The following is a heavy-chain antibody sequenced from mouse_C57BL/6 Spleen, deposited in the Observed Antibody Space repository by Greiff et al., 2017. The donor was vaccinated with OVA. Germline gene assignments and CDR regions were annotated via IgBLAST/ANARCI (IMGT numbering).Heavy chain of an antibody. CDR2: ISGGGGNT. Sequence: EVQVVESGGGLVKPGGSLKLSCAASGFTFSSYTMSWVRQTPEKRLEWVATISGGGGNTYYPDSEKGRFTISRDNAKNTLYLQMSSLRSEDTALYYCARQGYYGSSPYAMDYWGQGTSVTVSS. CDR3: ARQGYYGSSPYAMDY. D-gene: IGHD1-1*01. V-gene: IGHV5-9*01. J-gene: IGHJ4*01. CDR1: GFTFSSYT.